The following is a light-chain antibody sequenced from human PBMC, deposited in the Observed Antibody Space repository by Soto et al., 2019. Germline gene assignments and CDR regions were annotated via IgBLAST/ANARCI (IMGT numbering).Light chain of an antibody. V-gene: IGKV2-24*01. Sequence: DIVMTQTPLSSPVTLGQPASISCRSSQSLAHSDGNTYLSWLQQRPGQPPRLLIYKISKRFSGVPDRFSGSGAGTDFTLKISRVEAEDVGVYYCMQATQFPLTFGGGTKVEIK. CDR1: QSLAHSDGNTY. CDR2: KIS. CDR3: MQATQFPLT. J-gene: IGKJ4*01.